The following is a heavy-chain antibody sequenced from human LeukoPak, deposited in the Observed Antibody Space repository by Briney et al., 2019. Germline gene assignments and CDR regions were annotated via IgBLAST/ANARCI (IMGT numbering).Heavy chain of an antibody. Sequence: GGSLRLSCAVSGFTFRSYSMNWVRQAPGKGLEWVSSISSSSYYIYYADSVRGRFTISRDNSKNTLYLQMNSLRAEDTAVYYCAKDSSGWYGGYFDYWGQGTLVTVSS. D-gene: IGHD6-19*01. CDR3: AKDSSGWYGGYFDY. CDR1: GFTFRSYS. V-gene: IGHV3-21*01. CDR2: ISSSSYYI. J-gene: IGHJ4*02.